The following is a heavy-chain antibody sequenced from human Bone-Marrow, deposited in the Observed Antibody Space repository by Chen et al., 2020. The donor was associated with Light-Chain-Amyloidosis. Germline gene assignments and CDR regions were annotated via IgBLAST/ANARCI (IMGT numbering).Heavy chain of an antibody. D-gene: IGHD5-18*01. V-gene: IGHV3-53*01. CDR3: ARPDTAMVTGYYYYGMDV. J-gene: IGHJ6*02. CDR1: GFTVSSNY. Sequence: EVQLVESGGGLIQPGGSLRLSCAASGFTVSSNYMSWVRQAPGKGLEGVSVIYSGGSTYYADSVKGRFTISRDNSKNTLYLQMNSLRAEDTAVYYCARPDTAMVTGYYYYGMDVWGQGTTVTVSS. CDR2: IYSGGST.